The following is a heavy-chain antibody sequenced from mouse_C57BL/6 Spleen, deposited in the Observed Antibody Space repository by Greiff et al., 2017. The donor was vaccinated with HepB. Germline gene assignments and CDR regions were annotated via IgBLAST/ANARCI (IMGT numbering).Heavy chain of an antibody. V-gene: IGHV3-6*01. D-gene: IGHD1-1*01. J-gene: IGHJ4*01. CDR2: ISYDGSN. CDR1: GYSITSGYY. Sequence: DVQLQESGPGLVKPSQSLSLTCSVTGYSITSGYYWNWIRQFPGNKLEWMGYISYDGSNNYNPSLKNRISITRDTSKNQFFLKLNSVTTEDTATYYCARQELLEMDYWGQGTSVTVSS. CDR3: ARQELLEMDY.